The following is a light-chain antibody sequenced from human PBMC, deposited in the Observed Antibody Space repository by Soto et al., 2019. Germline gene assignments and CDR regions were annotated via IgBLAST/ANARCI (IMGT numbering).Light chain of an antibody. V-gene: IGLV1-51*01. Sequence: QSVLTQPPSVSAAPGQKVTISCSGSSSNIGGNSVSWYQQLPGTAPKLLIYDDNKRPSGIPDRFSASKSGTSATLGITGLQSGDEADYYCGTWDSSLSGGVFGTGTKVTVL. CDR3: GTWDSSLSGGV. CDR1: SSNIGGNS. J-gene: IGLJ1*01. CDR2: DDN.